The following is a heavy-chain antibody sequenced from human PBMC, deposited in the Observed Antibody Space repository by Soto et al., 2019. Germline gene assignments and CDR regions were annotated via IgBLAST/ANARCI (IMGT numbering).Heavy chain of an antibody. CDR2: IIPIFGTA. J-gene: IGHJ4*02. CDR1: GGTFSSYS. Sequence: QVQLVQSGAEVKKPGSSVKVSCKASGGTFSSYSINWVRQAPGQGLEWMGEIIPIFGTANYAQKFQGRVTMTADESTSTAYMELSRLRSEVTAVYYCARDGGRHSGGIDYWGQGTLVTVSS. D-gene: IGHD1-26*01. CDR3: ARDGGRHSGGIDY. V-gene: IGHV1-69*01.